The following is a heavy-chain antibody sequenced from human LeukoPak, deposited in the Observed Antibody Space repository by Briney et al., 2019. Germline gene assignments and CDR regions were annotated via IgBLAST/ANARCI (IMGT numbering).Heavy chain of an antibody. Sequence: GGSLRLSFVTSGFSVSNNYMSWVRQAPGKGLEWVANIKHDGSEKYYVDSVKGRFTISRDNAKNPVYLQMNSLRAEDSAVYYCGRAMDVWGQGTTVTVSS. CDR2: IKHDGSEK. CDR1: GFSVSNNY. CDR3: GRAMDV. V-gene: IGHV3-7*01. J-gene: IGHJ6*02.